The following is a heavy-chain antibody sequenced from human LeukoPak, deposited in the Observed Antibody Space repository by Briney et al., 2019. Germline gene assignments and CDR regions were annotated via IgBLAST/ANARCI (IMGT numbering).Heavy chain of an antibody. D-gene: IGHD3-9*01. CDR2: IYYSGST. V-gene: IGHV4-59*01. J-gene: IGHJ4*02. CDR1: GGSISSYY. CDR3: ARASAYYDTLDY. Sequence: PSETLSLTCTVSGGSISSYYWGWIRQPPGKGLEWIGYIYYSGSTNYNPSLKSRVTISVDTSKSQFSLKLSSVTAADTAVYYCARASAYYDTLDYWGQGTLVTVSS.